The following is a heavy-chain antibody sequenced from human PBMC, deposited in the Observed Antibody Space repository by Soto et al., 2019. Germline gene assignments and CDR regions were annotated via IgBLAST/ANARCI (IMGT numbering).Heavy chain of an antibody. J-gene: IGHJ4*02. CDR2: ISYDGSNK. D-gene: IGHD3-10*01. CDR3: AKDHLDMVRGVIGPWFDY. CDR1: GFTFSSYG. V-gene: IGHV3-30*18. Sequence: QVQLVESGGGVVQPGRSLRLSCAASGFTFSSYGRHRVRPATGQGLEWVADISYDGSNKYYAAAVKGRFTISRDNSQNTLYLQMQSLRAEDTAVYYRAKDHLDMVRGVIGPWFDYGGQGTLVTVAS.